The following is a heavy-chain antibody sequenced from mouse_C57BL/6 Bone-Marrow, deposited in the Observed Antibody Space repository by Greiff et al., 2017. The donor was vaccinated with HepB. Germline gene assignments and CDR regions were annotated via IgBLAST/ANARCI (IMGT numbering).Heavy chain of an antibody. D-gene: IGHD1-1*01. J-gene: IGHJ3*01. Sequence: EVKLQESGEGLVKPGGSLKLSCAASGFTFSSYAMSWVRQTPEKRLEWVAYISSGGDYIYYADTVKGRFTISRDNARNTLYLQMSSLKSEDTAMYYCTRDLYGRAWFAYWGQGTLVTVSA. CDR1: GFTFSSYA. V-gene: IGHV5-9-1*02. CDR2: ISSGGDYI. CDR3: TRDLYGRAWFAY.